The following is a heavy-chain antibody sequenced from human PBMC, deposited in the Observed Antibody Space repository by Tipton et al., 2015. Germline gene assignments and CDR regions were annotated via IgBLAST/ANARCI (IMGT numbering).Heavy chain of an antibody. J-gene: IGHJ4*02. Sequence: TLSLTCTVSGGSFSDYYWSWIRQSPGEGLEWIGYIYYSGSTNYNPSLKSRVTMSRDTSKNQFSLKLTSVTAADTAVYYCACQDYDSLTRDYQTVDYWGQGTLVTVSS. V-gene: IGHV4-59*08. CDR3: ACQDYDSLTRDYQTVDY. CDR1: GGSFSDYY. CDR2: IYYSGST. D-gene: IGHD3-9*01.